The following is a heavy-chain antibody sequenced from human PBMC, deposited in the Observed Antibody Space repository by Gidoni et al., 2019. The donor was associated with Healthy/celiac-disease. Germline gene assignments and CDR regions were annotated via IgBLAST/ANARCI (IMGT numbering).Heavy chain of an antibody. Sequence: EVQLVESGGGLIQPGGSLRLSCAASGFTVSSNYMSWVRQAPGKGLEWVSVIYSGGSTYYADSVKCRFTISRDNSKNTLYLQMNSLRAEDTAVYYCASYYYDSSGYPDAFDIWGQGTMVTVSS. J-gene: IGHJ3*02. CDR1: GFTVSSNY. V-gene: IGHV3-53*01. CDR2: IYSGGST. D-gene: IGHD3-22*01. CDR3: ASYYYDSSGYPDAFDI.